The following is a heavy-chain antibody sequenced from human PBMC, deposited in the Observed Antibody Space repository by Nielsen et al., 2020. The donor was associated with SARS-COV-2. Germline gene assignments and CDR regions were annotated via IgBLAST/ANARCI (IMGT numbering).Heavy chain of an antibody. CDR2: IYPRDSET. Sequence: GESLKISCQGSGYTFTSYWIGWVRQMPGKGLEWMGVIYPRDSETRYNPSFQGQVTISADKSISTVYLQWSGLKASDSAMYYCARNTYGGSTDYWGQGTLVTVSS. V-gene: IGHV5-51*01. D-gene: IGHD4-23*01. CDR1: GYTFTSYW. CDR3: ARNTYGGSTDY. J-gene: IGHJ4*02.